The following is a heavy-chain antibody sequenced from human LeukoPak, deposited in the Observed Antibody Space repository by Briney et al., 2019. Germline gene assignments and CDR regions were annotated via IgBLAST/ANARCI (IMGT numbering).Heavy chain of an antibody. CDR2: IYTSGST. CDR1: GGSISSGSYY. Sequence: PSQTLSLTCTVSGGSISSGSYYWSWIRQPAGKGLEWIGRIYTSGSTNYNPSLKSRVTISVDTSKNQFSLKLSSVTAADTAVYYCARDSYGDFIYYCYYMDVWGKGTTVTVSS. D-gene: IGHD4-17*01. J-gene: IGHJ6*03. CDR3: ARDSYGDFIYYCYYMDV. V-gene: IGHV4-61*02.